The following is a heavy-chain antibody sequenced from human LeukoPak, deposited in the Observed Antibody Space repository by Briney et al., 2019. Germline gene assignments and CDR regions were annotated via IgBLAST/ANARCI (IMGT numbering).Heavy chain of an antibody. CDR2: IYSSGST. V-gene: IGHV4-59*01. CDR3: ARDGAARLDY. Sequence: SQTLSLTCTVSGDSISGYYWSWIRQPPGKGLEWIGYIYSSGSTNYNPSLKSRVTISVDTSKNQFSLKLSSVTAADTAVYYCARDGAARLDYWGQGTLVPVSS. J-gene: IGHJ4*02. D-gene: IGHD6-6*01. CDR1: GDSISGYY.